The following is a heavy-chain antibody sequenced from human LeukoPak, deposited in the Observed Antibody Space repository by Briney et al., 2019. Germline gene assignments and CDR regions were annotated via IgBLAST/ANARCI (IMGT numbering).Heavy chain of an antibody. V-gene: IGHV3-23*01. J-gene: IGHJ4*02. CDR1: GFTFSSYA. D-gene: IGHD3-10*01. CDR3: AKDYSFGELLAAYFDY. CDR2: ISGSGGNT. Sequence: GGSLRLSCAASGFTFSSYAMNWVRQAPGKGLEWVSGISGSGGNTYYSDSVKGRFTISRDNSKNTLYLQMNSLRAEDTAVYYCAKDYSFGELLAAYFDYWGQGTLVTVSS.